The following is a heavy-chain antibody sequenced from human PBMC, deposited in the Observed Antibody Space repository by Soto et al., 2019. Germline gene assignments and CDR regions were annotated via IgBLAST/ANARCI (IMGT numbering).Heavy chain of an antibody. Sequence: GGSLRLSCAASGFTFSSYGMHWVRQAPGKGLEWVAVIWYDGSNKYYADSVKGRFTISRDNSKNTLYLQMNSLRAEDTAVYYCARDPARGGWYFGSGDPAHGFDYWGQGTLVTVSS. J-gene: IGHJ4*02. CDR1: GFTFSSYG. D-gene: IGHD6-19*01. CDR3: ARDPARGGWYFGSGDPAHGFDY. V-gene: IGHV3-33*01. CDR2: IWYDGSNK.